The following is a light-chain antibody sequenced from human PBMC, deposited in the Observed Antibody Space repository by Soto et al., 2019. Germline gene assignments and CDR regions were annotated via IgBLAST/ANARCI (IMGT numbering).Light chain of an antibody. J-gene: IGLJ1*01. CDR3: SSYTTSNTRQIV. CDR1: SSDVGGYNY. Sequence: QSVLTQPASVSGSPGQSITISCTGTSSDVGGYNYVSWYQHHPGKAPKLIIYDVSNRPSGVSIRFSGSKSDNTASLTISGLQPEDEAYYHCSSYTTSNTRQIVFGTGTKVNVL. V-gene: IGLV2-14*03. CDR2: DVS.